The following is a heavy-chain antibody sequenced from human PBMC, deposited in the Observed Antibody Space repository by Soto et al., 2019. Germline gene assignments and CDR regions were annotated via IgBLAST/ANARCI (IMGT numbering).Heavy chain of an antibody. Sequence: GESLKISCKGSGYSFTNYWIGWVRQMPGKGLEWMGIIYPGDSDTSYSPSFQGQVTISADKSISTAYLQWSSLKASDTAMYYCARPGYCSSTSCPLDFWGQGTLVTVSS. D-gene: IGHD2-2*01. CDR2: IYPGDSDT. J-gene: IGHJ4*02. V-gene: IGHV5-51*01. CDR1: GYSFTNYW. CDR3: ARPGYCSSTSCPLDF.